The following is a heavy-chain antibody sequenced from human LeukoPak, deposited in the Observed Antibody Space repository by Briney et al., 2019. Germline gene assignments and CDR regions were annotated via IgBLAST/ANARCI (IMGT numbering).Heavy chain of an antibody. Sequence: GASVKVSCKASGGTFSSYAISWVRQAPGQGLEWMGGIIPIFGTANYAQKFQGRVTITTDESTSTAYMELSSLRSEDTAVYYCASSAPPSYYDSGGYSYSDYWGQGTLVTVSS. V-gene: IGHV1-69*05. CDR2: IIPIFGTA. CDR3: ASSAPPSYYDSGGYSYSDY. CDR1: GGTFSSYA. J-gene: IGHJ4*02. D-gene: IGHD3-22*01.